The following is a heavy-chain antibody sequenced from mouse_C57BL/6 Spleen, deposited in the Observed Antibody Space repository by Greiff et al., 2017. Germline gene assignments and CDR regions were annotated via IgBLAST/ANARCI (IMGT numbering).Heavy chain of an antibody. V-gene: IGHV1-52*01. CDR3: AREGGLRLLIDY. CDR1: GYTFTSYW. D-gene: IGHD3-2*02. J-gene: IGHJ2*01. CDR2: IDPSDSAT. Sequence: QVQLQQPGAELVRPGSSVKLSCKASGYTFTSYWMHWVKQRPIQGLEWIGNIDPSDSATHYNQKFKNKATLTVDKSSSTAYMQLSSLTSEDSAVYYCAREGGLRLLIDYWGQGTTLTVSS.